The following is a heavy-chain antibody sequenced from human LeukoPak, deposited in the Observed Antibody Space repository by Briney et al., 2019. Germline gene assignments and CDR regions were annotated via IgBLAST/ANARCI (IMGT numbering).Heavy chain of an antibody. CDR2: IIPIFGTA. V-gene: IGHV1-69*01. D-gene: IGHD2-21*01. Sequence: SVKVSSKASGGTFSSYAISWVRQAPGQGLEWMGGIIPIFGTANYAQKFQGRVTITADESTSTAYMELSSLRSEDTAVYYCASEGMVLAYCGGDCYTFDYWGQGTLVTVSS. CDR3: ASEGMVLAYCGGDCYTFDY. J-gene: IGHJ4*02. CDR1: GGTFSSYA.